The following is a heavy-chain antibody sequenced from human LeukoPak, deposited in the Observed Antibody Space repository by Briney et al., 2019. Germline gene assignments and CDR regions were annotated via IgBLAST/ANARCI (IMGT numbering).Heavy chain of an antibody. CDR1: GFTFSSYS. Sequence: PGGSLRLSCAASGFTFSSYSMNWVRQAPGKGLEWVSYISRTSHTIYYADSVKGRFTISRDNAKNSLYLQMNSLRDEDTAVYYCASGFSGSPYFDYWGQGTLVTVSS. V-gene: IGHV3-48*02. CDR3: ASGFSGSPYFDY. D-gene: IGHD5-12*01. CDR2: ISRTSHTI. J-gene: IGHJ4*02.